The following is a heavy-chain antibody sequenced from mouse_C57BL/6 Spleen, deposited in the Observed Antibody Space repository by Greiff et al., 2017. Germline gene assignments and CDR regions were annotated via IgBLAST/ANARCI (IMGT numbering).Heavy chain of an antibody. V-gene: IGHV1-39*01. J-gene: IGHJ4*01. CDR2: INPNYGTT. CDR1: GYSFTDYN. CDR3: ASGERPNCYAMDY. Sequence: VQLKQSGPELVKPGASVKISCKASGYSFTDYNMHWVKQSNGKSLEWIGVINPNYGTTSYNQKFQGKATLTVDQSSSTAYMQLNSLTSEDSAVYYCASGERPNCYAMDYWGQGTSVTVSS.